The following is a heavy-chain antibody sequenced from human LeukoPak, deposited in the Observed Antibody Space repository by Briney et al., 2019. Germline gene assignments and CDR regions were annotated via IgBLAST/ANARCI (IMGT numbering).Heavy chain of an antibody. CDR1: GGTFSSYA. CDR2: IIPLLGVT. D-gene: IGHD3-16*01. J-gene: IGHJ3*02. CDR3: ARARTMITFGGVRHAFDI. V-gene: IGHV1-69*04. Sequence: GASVKVSCKASGGTFSSYAFNWVRQAPGQGLEWVGRIIPLLGVTNHAQKLQGRVTVTADPAPNTAYMELSSLIPDDTAVYYCARARTMITFGGVRHAFDIWGQGTLVTVSS.